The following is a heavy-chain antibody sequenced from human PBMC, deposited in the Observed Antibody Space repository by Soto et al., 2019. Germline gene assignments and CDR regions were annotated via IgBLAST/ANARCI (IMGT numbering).Heavy chain of an antibody. V-gene: IGHV1-69*13. D-gene: IGHD5-18*01. CDR3: ARIPRYSFPTSDDLDS. CDR1: GGTFYTYT. Sequence: ASVKVSCKVSGGTFYTYTFSWVRQAPGQGLEWMGSITPIYPTTNYAEKFQGRLTVTADGSTNTAYMELNSLTSEDTAVYYCARIPRYSFPTSDDLDSWGQGTLVTVSS. J-gene: IGHJ4*02. CDR2: ITPIYPTT.